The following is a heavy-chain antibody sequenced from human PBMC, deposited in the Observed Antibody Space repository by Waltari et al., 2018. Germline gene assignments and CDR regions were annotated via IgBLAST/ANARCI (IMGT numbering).Heavy chain of an antibody. CDR2: IYYSGST. J-gene: IGHJ4*02. CDR1: GGSISSSSYY. Sequence: QLQLQESGPGLVKPSETLSLTCTVSGGSISSSSYYWGWIRPPPGKGLEWIGSIYYSGSTYYNPSLKSRVTISVDTSKNQFSLKLSSVTAADTAVYYCARDQGRDGYNFDFDYWGQGTLVTVSS. D-gene: IGHD5-12*01. V-gene: IGHV4-39*07. CDR3: ARDQGRDGYNFDFDY.